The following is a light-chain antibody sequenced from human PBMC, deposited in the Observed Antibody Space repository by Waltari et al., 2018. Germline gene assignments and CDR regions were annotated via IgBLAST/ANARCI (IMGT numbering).Light chain of an antibody. CDR1: SSDVGGYNY. J-gene: IGLJ2*01. V-gene: IGLV2-14*03. CDR2: DVS. Sequence: QSALTQPASVSGSPGQSITISCTGTSSDVGGYNYVSWYQQHPGKAPKLMIYDVSNRTSGVSKRVSGSKSGNTASLTISGLQAEDEADYYCSSYTSSSTLVVFGGGTKLTVL. CDR3: SSYTSSSTLVV.